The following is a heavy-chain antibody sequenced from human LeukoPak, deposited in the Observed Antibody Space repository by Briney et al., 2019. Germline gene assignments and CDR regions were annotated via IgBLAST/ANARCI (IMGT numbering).Heavy chain of an antibody. CDR1: GFTVSTNY. J-gene: IGHJ4*02. CDR2: IYSGGST. Sequence: GGSLRLSCAASGFTVSTNYMTWVRQAPGKGLEWVSVIYSGGSTYYADSVKGRSTISRDNLKNTLYLQMNSLRAEDTAVYYCARSSELSAPLVFDYWGQGTLVTVSS. CDR3: ARSSELSAPLVFDY. D-gene: IGHD3-16*02. V-gene: IGHV3-66*01.